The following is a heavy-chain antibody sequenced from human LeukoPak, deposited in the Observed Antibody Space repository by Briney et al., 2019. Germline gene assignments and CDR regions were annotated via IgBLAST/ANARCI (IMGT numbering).Heavy chain of an antibody. CDR2: IKSKINGETT. V-gene: IGHV3-15*01. CDR1: QFIFSNAW. CDR3: AIDEPNYAPYDFDY. Sequence: GGSLRLSCAASQFIFSNAWMNWVRQAPGKGLEWVGRIKSKINGETTDYAAPVKGRFTISRDDSNKMVYLQMNSLKIEDTAVYYCAIDEPNYAPYDFDYWGQGALVTVSS. D-gene: IGHD4/OR15-4a*01. J-gene: IGHJ4*02.